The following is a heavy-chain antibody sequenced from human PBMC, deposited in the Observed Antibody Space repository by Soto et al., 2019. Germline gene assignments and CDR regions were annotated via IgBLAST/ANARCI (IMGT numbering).Heavy chain of an antibody. D-gene: IGHD6-25*01. V-gene: IGHV4-30-4*01. J-gene: IGHJ2*01. CDR2: IYYSGST. CDR1: GGSISSGDYY. CDR3: ARKGESGYTSDFDL. Sequence: QVQLQESGPGLVKPSQTLSLTCTVPGGSISSGDYYWSWIRQPPGKGLEWIGYIYYSGSTNYNTSLSSLVTISVDTSKNQFSLNLSSVSAADTAVYYSARKGESGYTSDFDLWGRGTLVTVSS.